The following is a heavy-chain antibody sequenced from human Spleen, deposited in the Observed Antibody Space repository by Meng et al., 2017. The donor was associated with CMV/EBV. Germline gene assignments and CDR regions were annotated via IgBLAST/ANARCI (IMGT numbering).Heavy chain of an antibody. D-gene: IGHD1-26*01. Sequence: ETLSLTCAASGFTFSSYSMNWVRQAPGKGLEWVSSISSSSSYIYYADSVKGRFTISRDNAKNPLYLQMNSLRAEDTAVYYCARVRWELLGGDFDYWGQGTLVTVSS. CDR2: ISSSSSYI. J-gene: IGHJ4*02. V-gene: IGHV3-21*01. CDR3: ARVRWELLGGDFDY. CDR1: GFTFSSYS.